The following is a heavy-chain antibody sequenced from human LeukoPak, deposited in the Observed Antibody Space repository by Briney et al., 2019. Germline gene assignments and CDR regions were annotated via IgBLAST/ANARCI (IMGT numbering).Heavy chain of an antibody. CDR1: GGSISSGSYY. CDR2: IYTSGST. V-gene: IGHV4-61*02. Sequence: SQTLSLTCTVSGGSISSGSYYWSWIRQPAGKGLEWIGRIYTSGSTNYNPSLKSRVTISVDTSKNQFSLKLSSVTAADTAVYYCARHREDTAMVSYYYYYYMDVWGKGTTVTVSS. CDR3: ARHREDTAMVSYYYYYYMDV. D-gene: IGHD5-18*01. J-gene: IGHJ6*03.